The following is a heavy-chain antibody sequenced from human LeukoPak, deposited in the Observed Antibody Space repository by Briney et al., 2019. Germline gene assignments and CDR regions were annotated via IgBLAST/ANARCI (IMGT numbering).Heavy chain of an antibody. Sequence: PSETLSLTCTVSGGSISSYYWSWIRQPPGKGLEWIGYIYYSGSTNYNPSLKSRVTISVDTSKNQFSLKLSSVTADDTAVYYCARDVPRIEILWFGETVPWFDPWGQGTLVTVSS. CDR2: IYYSGST. J-gene: IGHJ5*02. D-gene: IGHD3-10*01. CDR1: GGSISSYY. V-gene: IGHV4-59*01. CDR3: ARDVPRIEILWFGETVPWFDP.